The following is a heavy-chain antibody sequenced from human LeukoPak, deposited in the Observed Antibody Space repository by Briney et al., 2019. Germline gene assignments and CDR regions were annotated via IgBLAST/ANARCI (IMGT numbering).Heavy chain of an antibody. CDR1: GGSISSYY. Sequence: PSETLSLTCTVSGGSISSYYWSWIRQPPGKGLEWIGYIYYSGSTHYNPSLKSRVIISVDTSKNQVSLKLRSVTAADTAVYYCARTTEGYAGGPGYSYYYYMDVWGKGTTVTISS. CDR3: ARTTEGYAGGPGYSYYYYMDV. J-gene: IGHJ6*03. V-gene: IGHV4-59*01. CDR2: IYYSGST. D-gene: IGHD5-12*01.